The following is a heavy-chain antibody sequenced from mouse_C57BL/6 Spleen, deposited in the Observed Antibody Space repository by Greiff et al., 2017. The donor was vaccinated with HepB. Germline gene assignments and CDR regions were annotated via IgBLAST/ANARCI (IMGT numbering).Heavy chain of an antibody. J-gene: IGHJ1*03. Sequence: VHLVESGPGLVQPSQSLSITCTVSGFSLTSYGVHWVRQSPGKGLEWLGVIWSGGSTDYNAAFISRLSISKDNSKSQVFFKMNSLQADDTAIYYCATYYGSSPWYFDVWGTGTTVTVSS. CDR2: IWSGGST. CDR1: GFSLTSYG. CDR3: ATYYGSSPWYFDV. V-gene: IGHV2-2*01. D-gene: IGHD1-1*01.